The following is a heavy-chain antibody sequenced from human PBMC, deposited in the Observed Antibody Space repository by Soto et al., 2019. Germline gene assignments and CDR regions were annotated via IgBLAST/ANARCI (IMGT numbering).Heavy chain of an antibody. CDR2: INHRGST. D-gene: IGHD6-19*01. CDR3: ARRGWYERFDD. Sequence: SETLSLTCAVYGGSFSGYYWSWILQPPGKGLEWIGEINHRGSTNYNPSLKSRVTISADTSKNQLFLKLSSVTAADPPVDYSARRGWYERFDDWGEGTLVSVAS. J-gene: IGHJ4*02. V-gene: IGHV4-34*01. CDR1: GGSFSGYY.